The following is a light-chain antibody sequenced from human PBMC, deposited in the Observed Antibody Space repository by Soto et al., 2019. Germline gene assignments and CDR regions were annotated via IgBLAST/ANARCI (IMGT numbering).Light chain of an antibody. CDR3: QHYGSKPWT. Sequence: EGVLMQSPGTLSLSAGERATLSCMAIQSVSRSYLAWYQQKPGQAPRLVIYGASSRATDIPDRITGSGSGTDFTLTISRLEPEDFAVYYRQHYGSKPWTFGQGTKVDIK. CDR1: QSVSRSY. CDR2: GAS. V-gene: IGKV3-20*01. J-gene: IGKJ1*01.